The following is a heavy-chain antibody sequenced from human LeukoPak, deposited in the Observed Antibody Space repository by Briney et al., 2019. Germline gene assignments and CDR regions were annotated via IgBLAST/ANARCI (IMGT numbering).Heavy chain of an antibody. CDR2: IRYDGSNK. CDR1: GFTFSSYG. Sequence: PGGSLRLSCAASGFTFSSYGMHWVRQAPGKGLEWVAFIRYDGSNKYYADSVKGRFTISRDNSKNTLYLQMNSLRAEDTAVYYCAKDRDIEGYYYYYMDVWGKGTTVTVSS. CDR3: AKDRDIEGYYYYYMDV. D-gene: IGHD3-9*01. V-gene: IGHV3-30*02. J-gene: IGHJ6*03.